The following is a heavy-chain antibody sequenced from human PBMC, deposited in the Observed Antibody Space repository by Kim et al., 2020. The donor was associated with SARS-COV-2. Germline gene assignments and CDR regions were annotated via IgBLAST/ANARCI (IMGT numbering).Heavy chain of an antibody. J-gene: IGHJ4*02. V-gene: IGHV3-30*04. CDR3: ASSPQPGIAVACTAVDY. D-gene: IGHD6-19*01. CDR1: GFTFSSYA. CDR2: ISYDGSNK. Sequence: GGSLRLSCVASGFTFSSYAMHWVRQAPGKGLEWVAVISYDGSNKYYADSVKGRFTISRDNSKNTLYLQINSLRAEDTSVYYCASSPQPGIAVACTAVDYWGQGSLVTVS.